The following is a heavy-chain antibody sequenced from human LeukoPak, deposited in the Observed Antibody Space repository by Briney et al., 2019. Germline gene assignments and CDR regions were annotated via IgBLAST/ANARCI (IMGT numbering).Heavy chain of an antibody. D-gene: IGHD6-13*01. J-gene: IGHJ4*02. Sequence: ASVKVSCKASGYTFTSYGISWVRQAPGQGLEWMGWISAYNGNTNYAQKLQGRVTMTTDTSTSTAYMELRSLRSDDTAVYYCARTKPGIAAAGENYWGQGTLVTVSS. CDR2: ISAYNGNT. CDR1: GYTFTSYG. V-gene: IGHV1-18*01. CDR3: ARTKPGIAAAGENY.